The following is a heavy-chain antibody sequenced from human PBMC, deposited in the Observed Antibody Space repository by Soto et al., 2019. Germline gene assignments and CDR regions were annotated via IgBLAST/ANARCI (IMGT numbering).Heavy chain of an antibody. V-gene: IGHV1-3*01. J-gene: IGHJ4*02. D-gene: IGHD3-22*01. CDR1: GYTFTSYA. Sequence: ASVKVSCKASGYTFTSYAMHWMRQAPGQRLEWMGWINAGNGNTKYSQKFQGRVTITRDTSASTAYMELSSLRSEDTAVYYCARVGYYYDSSGYYSPDYWGQGTLVTVSS. CDR2: INAGNGNT. CDR3: ARVGYYYDSSGYYSPDY.